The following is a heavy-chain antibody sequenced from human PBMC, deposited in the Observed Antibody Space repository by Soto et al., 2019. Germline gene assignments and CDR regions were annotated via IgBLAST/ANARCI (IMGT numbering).Heavy chain of an antibody. Sequence: QVQLAQSANEVKKPGASVRVSCKAAGYTFIRYGIAWVRQAPGQGLEGRGWISPYNDYTVYAQKFQGRVSMTADTSTRTVYMNLRGLKSDDTAVYYCARGSYYDNSWGKLSHYGLDVWGQGTSVSVSS. D-gene: IGHD3-16*01. CDR3: ARGSYYDNSWGKLSHYGLDV. CDR2: ISPYNDYT. V-gene: IGHV1-18*01. J-gene: IGHJ6*02. CDR1: GYTFIRYG.